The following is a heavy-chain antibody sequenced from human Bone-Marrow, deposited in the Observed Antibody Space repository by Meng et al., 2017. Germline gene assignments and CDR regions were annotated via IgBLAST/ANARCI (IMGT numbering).Heavy chain of an antibody. Sequence: GESLKISCAASGFTFSSYWMHWVRQAPGKGLVWVSRISGDGRSTAYADSVKGRFTISRDNAKNSLYLQMNSLRAEDTALYYCAKSHGDYLTSYFHHWGQGTLVTVSS. CDR3: AKSHGDYLTSYFHH. J-gene: IGHJ1*01. CDR1: GFTFSSYW. CDR2: ISGDGRST. V-gene: IGHV3-74*03. D-gene: IGHD4-17*01.